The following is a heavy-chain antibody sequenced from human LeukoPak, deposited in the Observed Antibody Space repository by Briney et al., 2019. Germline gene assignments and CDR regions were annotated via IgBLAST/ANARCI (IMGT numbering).Heavy chain of an antibody. CDR2: INGDGSST. J-gene: IGHJ4*02. V-gene: IGHV3-23*01. Sequence: TGGSLRLSCAASGFTFTSYSMNWVRQAPGKGLEWVSAINGDGSSTYYADSVKGRFTISRDNSKNTLYPQMNSLTAEDTAVYYCAKKGTSSGYTYFDYWGQGTLVTVSS. D-gene: IGHD3-22*01. CDR3: AKKGTSSGYTYFDY. CDR1: GFTFTSYS.